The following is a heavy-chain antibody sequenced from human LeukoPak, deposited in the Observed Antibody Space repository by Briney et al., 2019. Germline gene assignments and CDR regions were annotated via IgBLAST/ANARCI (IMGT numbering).Heavy chain of an antibody. V-gene: IGHV4-39*01. Sequence: PSETLSLTCTVSGGSISSSSYYWGWIRQPPGKGLEWIGNIYYSGSTYYNPSLKSRVTISVDTSKNQFSLKLSSVTAADTALYYCAAGRGYSYIGIYWGQGTLASVSS. CDR3: AAGRGYSYIGIY. CDR2: IYYSGST. CDR1: GGSISSSSYY. D-gene: IGHD5-18*01. J-gene: IGHJ4*02.